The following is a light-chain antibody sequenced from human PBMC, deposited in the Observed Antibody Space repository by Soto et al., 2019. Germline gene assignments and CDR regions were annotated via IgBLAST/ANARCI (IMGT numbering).Light chain of an antibody. V-gene: IGLV3-1*01. Sequence: SYELTQPPSVSVSPGQTASITCSGDKLGDKYACWYQQKPGQSPVLVIYQDSKRPSGIPERFSGSNSGNTATLTISGTQAMDEADYYCQAWDSSTAVFGTGTKL. CDR2: QDS. CDR1: KLGDKY. CDR3: QAWDSSTAV. J-gene: IGLJ1*01.